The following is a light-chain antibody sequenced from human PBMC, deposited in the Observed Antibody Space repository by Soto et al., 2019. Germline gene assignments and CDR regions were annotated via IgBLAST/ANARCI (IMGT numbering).Light chain of an antibody. CDR1: RSDVGGYNY. Sequence: QSVLTQPASVSGAPGQSITISCPGTRSDVGGYNYGSWYQQYPGKAPKLMIYDVSNRPSGVSNRFSGSKSGNTASLTISGLQAEDEADYYCSSYTISNTLVFGSGTKVTVL. J-gene: IGLJ1*01. CDR3: SSYTISNTLV. V-gene: IGLV2-14*01. CDR2: DVS.